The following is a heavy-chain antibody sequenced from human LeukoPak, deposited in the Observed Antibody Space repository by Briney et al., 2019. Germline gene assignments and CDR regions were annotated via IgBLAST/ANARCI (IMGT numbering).Heavy chain of an antibody. J-gene: IGHJ5*02. CDR2: ISPPGGTT. V-gene: IGHV3-23*01. CDR1: GFSFDDYA. CDR3: AREYSYGYDDWFDP. D-gene: IGHD5-18*01. Sequence: GSLRLSCAVSGFSFDDYAMHWVRQAPGKGLEWVSAISPPGGTTYFADSVKGRFNISRGNSKNTLYLQMNSPRAGDTAIYYCAREYSYGYDDWFDPWGQGTLVTVSS.